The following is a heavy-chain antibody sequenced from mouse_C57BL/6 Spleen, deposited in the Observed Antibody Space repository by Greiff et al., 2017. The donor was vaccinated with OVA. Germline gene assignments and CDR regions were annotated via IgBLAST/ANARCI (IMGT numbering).Heavy chain of an antibody. J-gene: IGHJ2*01. CDR2: IYPGSGNT. V-gene: IGHV1-76*01. CDR1: GYTFTDYY. D-gene: IGHD1-1*01. CDR3: ARSDYGSSFYFDY. Sequence: LVGPGASVKLSCKASGYTFTDYYINWVKQRPGQGLEWIARIYPGSGNTYYNEKFKGKATLTAEKSSSTAYMQLSSLTSEDSAVYFCARSDYGSSFYFDYWGQGTTLTVSS.